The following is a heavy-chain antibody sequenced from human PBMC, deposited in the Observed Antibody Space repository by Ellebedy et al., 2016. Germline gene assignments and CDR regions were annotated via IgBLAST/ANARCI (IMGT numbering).Heavy chain of an antibody. D-gene: IGHD1-1*01. V-gene: IGHV4-59*01. CDR1: GGSISGYY. CDR2: IYYTGIT. J-gene: IGHJ6*02. Sequence: SETLSLXXTVSGGSISGYYWSWIRRPPGKGLQWIGYIYYTGITKYDPSFQTRVTMSVDASKNQCSLSLTSVSAADSAVYYCARLNRLQLITTYDYHSMDVWGQGITVTVSS. CDR3: ARLNRLQLITTYDYHSMDV.